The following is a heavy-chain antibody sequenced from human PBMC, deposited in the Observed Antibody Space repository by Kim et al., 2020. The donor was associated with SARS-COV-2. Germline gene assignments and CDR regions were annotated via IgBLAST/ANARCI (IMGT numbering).Heavy chain of an antibody. Sequence: SETLSLTCAVYGGSFSGYYWSWIRQPPGKGLEWIGEINHSGSTNYNPSLKSRVTISVDTSKNQFSLKLSSVTAADTAVYYCARAASRRVVRGVIMGYYYGMDVWGQGTTVTVSS. D-gene: IGHD3-10*01. J-gene: IGHJ6*02. CDR3: ARAASRRVVRGVIMGYYYGMDV. CDR1: GGSFSGYY. V-gene: IGHV4-34*01. CDR2: INHSGST.